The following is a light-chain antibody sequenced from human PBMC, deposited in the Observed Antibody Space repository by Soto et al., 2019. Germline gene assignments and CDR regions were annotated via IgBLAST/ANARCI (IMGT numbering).Light chain of an antibody. CDR2: EVS. Sequence: QSALTQPPSASGSPGQSVTISCTGTSSDVGGYNYVSWYQQHPGKAPKLMIYEVSKRPSGVPDRFSGSKSGNTASLTVSGLQAEEDADYYCRSYAGSNHVVFGGGTKLTVL. CDR3: RSYAGSNHVV. V-gene: IGLV2-8*01. CDR1: SSDVGGYNY. J-gene: IGLJ2*01.